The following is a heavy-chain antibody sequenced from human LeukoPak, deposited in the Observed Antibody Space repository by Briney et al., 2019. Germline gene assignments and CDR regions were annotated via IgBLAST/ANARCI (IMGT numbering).Heavy chain of an antibody. Sequence: SETLSLTCTVSGGSIGSGDYYWSWIRQHPGKGLEYIGYIYYSGSTYYNPSLKSRVTISVDTSKNQFSLKLSSVTAADTAVYYCASGPGDAWGQGTLVTVSS. D-gene: IGHD3-10*01. CDR2: IYYSGST. V-gene: IGHV4-31*03. J-gene: IGHJ4*02. CDR1: GGSIGSGDYY. CDR3: ASGPGDA.